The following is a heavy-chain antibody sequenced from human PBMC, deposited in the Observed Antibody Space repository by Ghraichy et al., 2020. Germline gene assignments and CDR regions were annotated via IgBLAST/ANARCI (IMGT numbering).Heavy chain of an antibody. Sequence: ETLSLTCAASGFTFSDYWMTWVRQAPGKGLEWVANMKHDGSEIHFVDSVKGRFTISRDNAKNSLYLQMNSLRAEDTAVYYCAREKAGYYGSSGYYVGSWFDPWGQGTLV. CDR3: AREKAGYYGSSGYYVGSWFDP. J-gene: IGHJ5*02. CDR1: GFTFSDYW. CDR2: MKHDGSEI. V-gene: IGHV3-7*01. D-gene: IGHD3-22*01.